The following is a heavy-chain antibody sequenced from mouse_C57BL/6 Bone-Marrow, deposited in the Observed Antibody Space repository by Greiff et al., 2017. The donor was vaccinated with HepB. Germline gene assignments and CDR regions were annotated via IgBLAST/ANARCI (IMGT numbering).Heavy chain of an antibody. V-gene: IGHV1-42*01. CDR3: ARWRGFDY. Sequence: EVQLKESGPELVKPGASVKISCKASGYSFTGYYMNWVKQSPEKSLEWIGEINPSTGGTTYNQKFKAKATLTVDKSSSTAYMQLKSLTSEDSAVYYCARWRGFDYWGQGTTLTVSS. CDR1: GYSFTGYY. CDR2: INPSTGGT. J-gene: IGHJ2*01.